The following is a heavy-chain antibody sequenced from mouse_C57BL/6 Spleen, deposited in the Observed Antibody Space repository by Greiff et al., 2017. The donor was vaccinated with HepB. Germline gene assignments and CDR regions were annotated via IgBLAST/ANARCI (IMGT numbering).Heavy chain of an antibody. CDR1: GYTFTSYW. V-gene: IGHV1-53*01. Sequence: QVHVKQPGSELVKPGASVKLSCKASGYTFTSYWMHWVKQRPGQGLEWIGNINPSNGGTNYNEKFKSKATLTVDKSSSTAYMQRSSLTSEDSAVYYCARTDGNYEGYFDVWGTGTTVTVAS. D-gene: IGHD2-1*01. CDR2: INPSNGGT. J-gene: IGHJ1*03. CDR3: ARTDGNYEGYFDV.